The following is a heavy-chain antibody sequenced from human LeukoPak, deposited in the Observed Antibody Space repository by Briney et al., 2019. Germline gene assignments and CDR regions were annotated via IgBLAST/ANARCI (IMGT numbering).Heavy chain of an antibody. CDR2: INPNSGGT. V-gene: IGHV1-2*02. D-gene: IGHD1-26*01. CDR1: GYTFTGYY. J-gene: IGHJ4*02. Sequence: ASVKVSCKASGYTFTGYYMHWVRQAPGQGLEWMGWINPNSGGTNYAQKFQGRVTMTRDTSISTAYMELSRLRSDDTGVYYCARSSGSYWEFDYWGQGTLVTVSS. CDR3: ARSSGSYWEFDY.